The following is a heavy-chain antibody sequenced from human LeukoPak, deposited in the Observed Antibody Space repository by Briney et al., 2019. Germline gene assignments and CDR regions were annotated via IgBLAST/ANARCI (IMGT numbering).Heavy chain of an antibody. CDR2: IGDSGANT. V-gene: IGHV3-23*01. Sequence: GGSLRLSCVASGFTFSSYAMSWVRQAPGKGLEWVSTIGDSGANTYYADSGKARFTISRDNSKNTLFLEMNSLRVEDTAAYYCARTVAHECWGQGTLVTVSS. CDR1: GFTFSSYA. D-gene: IGHD1-14*01. CDR3: ARTVAHEC. J-gene: IGHJ4*02.